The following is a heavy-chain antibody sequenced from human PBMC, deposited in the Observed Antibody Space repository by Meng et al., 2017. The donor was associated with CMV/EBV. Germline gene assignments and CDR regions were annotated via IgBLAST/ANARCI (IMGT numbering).Heavy chain of an antibody. J-gene: IGHJ4*02. CDR3: ARDHDYVWGSYH. D-gene: IGHD3-16*02. V-gene: IGHV3-7*01. Sequence: GESLKISCAASGFTFSSYWMSWVRQAPGKGLEWVANIKQDGSEKYYVDSVKGRFTISRDNAKNSLYLQMNSLRAEDTAVYYCARDHDYVWGSYHWGQGTLVTVS. CDR2: IKQDGSEK. CDR1: GFTFSSYW.